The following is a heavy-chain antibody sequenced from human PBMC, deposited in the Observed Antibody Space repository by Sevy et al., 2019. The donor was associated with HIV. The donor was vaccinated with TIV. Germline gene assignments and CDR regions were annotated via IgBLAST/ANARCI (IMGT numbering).Heavy chain of an antibody. CDR1: GFTFSSYA. CDR2: ISGSGGST. V-gene: IGHV3-23*01. CDR3: AVIQLYYHYMDV. D-gene: IGHD5-18*01. Sequence: GESLKISCAASGFTFSSYAMSWVRQAPGKGLEWVSAISGSGGSTYYADSVKGRFTISRDNSKNTLYLQMNSLRAEDTAVYYCAVIQLYYHYMDVWGKGTTVTVSS. J-gene: IGHJ6*03.